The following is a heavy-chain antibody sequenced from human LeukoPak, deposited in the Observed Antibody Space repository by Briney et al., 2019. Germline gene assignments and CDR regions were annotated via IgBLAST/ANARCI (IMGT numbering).Heavy chain of an antibody. CDR1: GGTFSGYA. V-gene: IGHV1-69*05. CDR2: IIPIFGTA. J-gene: IGHJ4*02. Sequence: SVKVSCKASGGTFSGYAINWVRQAPGQGLEWMGGIIPIFGTANYAQKFQGRVTITTDESTSTAYMELSSLRSEDTAVYYCARPSSSSSYDGFDYWGQGTLVTVSS. CDR3: ARPSSSSSYDGFDY. D-gene: IGHD6-13*01.